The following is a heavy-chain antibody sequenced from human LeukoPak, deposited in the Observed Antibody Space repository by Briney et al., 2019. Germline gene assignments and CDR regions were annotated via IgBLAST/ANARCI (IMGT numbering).Heavy chain of an antibody. D-gene: IGHD2-2*01. CDR1: GDSISGSSYY. Sequence: PSETLSLTCTVSGDSISGSSYYWTWVRQPPGKGLEWIGSIYYSGSTYYNPSLKSRVTISVDTSKNQFSLKLSSVTAADTAVYYCANSGTVYYYYYMDVWGKGTTVTVSS. CDR3: ANSGTVYYYYYMDV. J-gene: IGHJ6*03. V-gene: IGHV4-39*07. CDR2: IYYSGST.